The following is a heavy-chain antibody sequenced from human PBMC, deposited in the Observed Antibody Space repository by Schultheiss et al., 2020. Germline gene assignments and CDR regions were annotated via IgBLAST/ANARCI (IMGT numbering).Heavy chain of an antibody. V-gene: IGHV1-2*06. CDR3: AVVVVAATDNWFDP. CDR1: GFTFTGYY. J-gene: IGHJ5*02. CDR2: INPNSGGT. Sequence: ASVKVSCKASGFTFTGYYMHWVRQAPGQGLEWMGRINPNSGGTNYAQKFQGRVTITADESTSTAYMELSSLRSEDTAVYYCAVVVVAATDNWFDPWGQGTLVTVSS. D-gene: IGHD2-15*01.